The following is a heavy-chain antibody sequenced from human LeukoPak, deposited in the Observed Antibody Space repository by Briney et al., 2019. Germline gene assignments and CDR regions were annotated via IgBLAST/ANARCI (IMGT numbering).Heavy chain of an antibody. Sequence: GGSLRLSCAASGFTFSNYGMHWVRQAPGRGLEGVAFIQYDGNNKYYADSVKGRFTISRDNSRNTLYLQMNSLRSEDTAVYPCATDLDCSTTSCSGYFDFWGQGTLVTVSS. CDR2: IQYDGNNK. CDR1: GFTFSNYG. CDR3: ATDLDCSTTSCSGYFDF. J-gene: IGHJ4*02. V-gene: IGHV3-30*02. D-gene: IGHD2-2*01.